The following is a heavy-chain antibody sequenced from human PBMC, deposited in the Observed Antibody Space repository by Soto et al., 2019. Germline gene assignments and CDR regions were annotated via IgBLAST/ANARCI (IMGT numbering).Heavy chain of an antibody. Sequence: PSETLSLTCAVSGGSISSSNWWSWVRQPPGKGLEWIGEIYHSGSTNYNPSLKSRVTISVDESKNQFSLKLSSVTAADTAVYYCAREGYDDYVWGSYRSYYFDYWGQGTLVTVSS. D-gene: IGHD3-16*02. J-gene: IGHJ4*02. CDR1: GGSISSSNW. CDR2: IYHSGST. CDR3: AREGYDDYVWGSYRSYYFDY. V-gene: IGHV4-4*02.